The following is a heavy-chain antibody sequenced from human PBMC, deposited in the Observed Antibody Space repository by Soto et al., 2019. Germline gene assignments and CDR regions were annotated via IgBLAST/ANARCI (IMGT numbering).Heavy chain of an antibody. J-gene: IGHJ6*02. D-gene: IGHD3-16*01. CDR3: ASDSGHVFGFWERPAQYSGFGMDV. Sequence: ASVRGSCKASGYTFTGYYMHWVLQAPGQGLEWMGWINPNSGGTNYAQKFQGWVTMTRDTSISTAYMELSRLRSDDTAVYYCASDSGHVFGFWERPAQYSGFGMDVWGQGTTVTVSS. V-gene: IGHV1-2*04. CDR1: GYTFTGYY. CDR2: INPNSGGT.